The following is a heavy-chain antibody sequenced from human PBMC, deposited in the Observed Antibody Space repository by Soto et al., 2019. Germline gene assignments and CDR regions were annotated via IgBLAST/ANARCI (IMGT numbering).Heavy chain of an antibody. CDR1: GFTISSYA. CDR3: AKTYLTYYYFDY. J-gene: IGHJ4*02. V-gene: IGHV3-23*01. Sequence: GGSLRLSCAASGFTISSYAMSWVRQAPGKGLEWVSAISGSGGSPYYADSVKGRFTISRDNSKSTLYLQMNSLRAEDTAVYYCAKTYLTYYYFDYWGQGTLVTVSS. CDR2: ISGSGGSP. D-gene: IGHD2-2*01.